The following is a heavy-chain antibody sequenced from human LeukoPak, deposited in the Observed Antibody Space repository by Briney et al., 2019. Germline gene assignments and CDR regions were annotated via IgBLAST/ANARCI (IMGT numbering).Heavy chain of an antibody. CDR1: GGSFSGYY. CDR3: ASLRYYDFWSGYFGGYSWFDP. D-gene: IGHD3-3*01. CDR2: INHSGST. Sequence: SETLSLTCAVYGGSFSGYYWSWIRQPPGKGLEWIGEINHSGSTNYNPSLKSRVTISVDTSKNQFSLKLSSVTAADTAVYYCASLRYYDFWSGYFGGYSWFDPWGQGTLVTVSS. V-gene: IGHV4-34*01. J-gene: IGHJ5*02.